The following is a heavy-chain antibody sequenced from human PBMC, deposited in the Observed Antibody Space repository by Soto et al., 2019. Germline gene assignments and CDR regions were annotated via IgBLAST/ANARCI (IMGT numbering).Heavy chain of an antibody. J-gene: IGHJ3*01. CDR3: AVSSLEPNDAFDV. Sequence: QVHLMQSGAEVEKPGASVTISCKASGFTFNRHYMHWVRQAPRQGLEWMGIINLGGATTIHAQKFQGRVTVTRDTSTSTVYIQLSSLRSDDTAVYYCAVSSLEPNDAFDVWGQGTLVTVSS. CDR1: GFTFNRHY. V-gene: IGHV1-46*02. D-gene: IGHD6-6*01. CDR2: INLGGATT.